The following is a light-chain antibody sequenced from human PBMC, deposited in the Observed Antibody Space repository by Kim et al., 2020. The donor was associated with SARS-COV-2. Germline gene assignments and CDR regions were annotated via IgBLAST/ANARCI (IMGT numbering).Light chain of an antibody. Sequence: LTPGEKATLAGRASQSVSSSYLAWYQQKPGQAPMLLIYSASSRATGIPDRFSGSGSGTDFTLTISRLEPEDFAVYYCQQYGSSRTFGQGTKLEI. CDR1: QSVSSSY. J-gene: IGKJ2*01. CDR2: SAS. V-gene: IGKV3-20*01. CDR3: QQYGSSRT.